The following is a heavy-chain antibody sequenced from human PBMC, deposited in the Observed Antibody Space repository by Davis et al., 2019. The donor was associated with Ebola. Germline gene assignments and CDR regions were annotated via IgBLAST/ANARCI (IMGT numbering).Heavy chain of an antibody. Sequence: PGGSLRLSCAASGFTFSTYSMNWVRQAPGKGLEWVSYISSSSNTIYYADSVKGRFTISRDNAKNSLYLEMNSLRNEDTAVYYCATGPPSKSDYWGQGTLVTVSS. CDR1: GFTFSTYS. CDR3: ATGPPSKSDY. CDR2: ISSSSNTI. J-gene: IGHJ4*02. V-gene: IGHV3-48*02.